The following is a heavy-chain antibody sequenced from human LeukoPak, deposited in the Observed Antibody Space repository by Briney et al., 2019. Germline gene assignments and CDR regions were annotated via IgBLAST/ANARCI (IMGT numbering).Heavy chain of an antibody. CDR3: ARGRGGRTWEEESHF. CDR2: ISNSGTI. CDR1: GFTFSSYS. V-gene: IGHV3-48*01. Sequence: GGSLRLSCAASGFTFSSYSMNWVRQAPGEGLEWVSYISNSGTIYYTDSVRGRFTISRDNAKNSLYLQMHILRPEDTAVYYCARGRGGRTWEEESHFWGQGTLVTVSS. D-gene: IGHD1-26*01. J-gene: IGHJ4*02.